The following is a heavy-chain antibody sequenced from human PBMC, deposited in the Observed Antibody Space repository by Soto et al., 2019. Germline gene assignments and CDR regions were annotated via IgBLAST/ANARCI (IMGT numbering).Heavy chain of an antibody. V-gene: IGHV3-9*03. CDR1: GFTFDDHA. Sequence: EVQLVESGGGLVQPGRSLRLSCAASGFTFDDHAMHWVRQGPGKGLEWVSGISSNSASVGYAESVQGRFIISRDNAQKSLYLQMNSLRPEDMAWYYCAKGQRYCSSASCYFVPRVDDPWGQGTLVTVSS. CDR2: ISSNSASV. D-gene: IGHD2-2*01. CDR3: AKGQRYCSSASCYFVPRVDDP. J-gene: IGHJ5*02.